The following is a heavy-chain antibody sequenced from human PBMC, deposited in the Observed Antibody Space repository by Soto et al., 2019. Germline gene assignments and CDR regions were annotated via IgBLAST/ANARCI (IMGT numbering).Heavy chain of an antibody. CDR3: ARDRGSSGWSDY. D-gene: IGHD6-19*01. J-gene: IGHJ4*02. CDR1: GYTFTSYG. Sequence: ASLKVSCKASGYTFTSYGISWVPQAPGQGLEWMGWISAYNGNTNYAQKLQGRVTMTTDTSTSTAYMELSSLRSDDTAVYYCARDRGSSGWSDYWGQGTLVTVSS. V-gene: IGHV1-18*01. CDR2: ISAYNGNT.